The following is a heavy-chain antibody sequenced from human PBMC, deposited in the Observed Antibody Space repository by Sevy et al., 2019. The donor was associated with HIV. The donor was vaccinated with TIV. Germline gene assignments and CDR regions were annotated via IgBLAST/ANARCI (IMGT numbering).Heavy chain of an antibody. CDR3: AKDIPGYSGFDH. D-gene: IGHD3-10*01. CDR1: GFSFSTYW. J-gene: IGHJ4*02. V-gene: IGHV3-43*01. Sequence: GGSLRLSCAASGFSFSTYWMHWVRQVPGKGLEWVSLISWDAKKTDYTDSVEGRFTVSRDNRKNSLYLQMNSLRSEDTALYFCAKDIPGYSGFDHWGQGTLVTVSS. CDR2: ISWDAKKT.